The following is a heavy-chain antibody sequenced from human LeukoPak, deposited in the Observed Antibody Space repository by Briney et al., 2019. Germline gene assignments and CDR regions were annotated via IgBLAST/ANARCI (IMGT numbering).Heavy chain of an antibody. V-gene: IGHV3-53*01. J-gene: IGHJ4*02. CDR1: GFTVSSNY. CDR2: IYSGGST. Sequence: PGGSLRLSCAASGFTVSSNYMSWVRQAPGKGLEWVSVIYSGGSTYYADSVKGRFTNSRDNSKNTLYLQMNSLRAEDTAVYYCARDDGYGELDYWGQGTLVTVSS. D-gene: IGHD4-17*01. CDR3: ARDDGYGELDY.